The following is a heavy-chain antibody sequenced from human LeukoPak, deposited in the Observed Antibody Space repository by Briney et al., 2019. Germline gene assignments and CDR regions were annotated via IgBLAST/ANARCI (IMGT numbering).Heavy chain of an antibody. V-gene: IGHV4-59*01. D-gene: IGHD3-16*01. CDR2: IYYSGST. CDR1: GGSISSYY. J-gene: IGHJ4*02. Sequence: SETLSLTCTVSGGSISSYYWSWLRQPAGKGLEWIGHIYYSGSTNYNPSLKSRVTISVDTSKNQFSLKLSSVTAADTAVYYCVRDVRCGLLDYWGQGTLVTVSS. CDR3: VRDVRCGLLDY.